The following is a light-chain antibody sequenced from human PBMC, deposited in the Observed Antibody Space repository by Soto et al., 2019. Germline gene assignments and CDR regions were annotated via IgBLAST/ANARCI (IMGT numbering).Light chain of an antibody. Sequence: DIQMTQSPSSLSASVGDRVTITCRASQSISRYLNWYQQKPGKPPNLLIYTASNLQSGVSSRFNGSGSGTDFTLTISSLQSEDFATYYCQQSHSSPQTFGQGTKVEVQ. J-gene: IGKJ1*01. CDR2: TAS. V-gene: IGKV1-39*01. CDR1: QSISRY. CDR3: QQSHSSPQT.